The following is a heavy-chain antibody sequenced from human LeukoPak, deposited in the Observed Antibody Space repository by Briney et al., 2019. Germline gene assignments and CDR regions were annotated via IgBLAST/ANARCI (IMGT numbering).Heavy chain of an antibody. CDR1: GYSFSSYW. Sequence: GESLKISCKGSGYSFSSYWIGWVRQMPGKGLEWMGIIYPGDSDTRYSPSFQGQVTFSADKSISTAYLQWSSLKASDTAMYYCARHYYFGSGSYSPVDSWGQGTLVTVSS. D-gene: IGHD3-10*01. CDR2: IYPGDSDT. V-gene: IGHV5-51*01. CDR3: ARHYYFGSGSYSPVDS. J-gene: IGHJ5*01.